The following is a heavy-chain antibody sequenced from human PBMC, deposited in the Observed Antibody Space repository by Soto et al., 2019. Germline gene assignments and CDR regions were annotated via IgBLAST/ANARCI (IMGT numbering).Heavy chain of an antibody. D-gene: IGHD1-26*01. Sequence: EVQLLESGGGLGQPGGSLRLSCAASGFSFSSYAMTWVRQAPGRGLQWVSAISGSGSPTYYADSVKGRFTISRANSKNTLYLQMNRLRADDAAVYYCARDMSVGTYNYYYGMDVWGQGTTVTVSS. CDR3: ARDMSVGTYNYYYGMDV. CDR1: GFSFSSYA. J-gene: IGHJ6*02. V-gene: IGHV3-23*01. CDR2: ISGSGSPT.